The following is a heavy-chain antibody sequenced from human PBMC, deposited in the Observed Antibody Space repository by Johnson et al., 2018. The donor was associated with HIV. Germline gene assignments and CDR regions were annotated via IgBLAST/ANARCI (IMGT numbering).Heavy chain of an antibody. CDR3: AREPALVGANGGWGAFDI. V-gene: IGHV3-13*01. CDR1: GFTFSSYD. J-gene: IGHJ3*02. Sequence: VQLVESGGGLVQPGGSLRLSCAASGFTFSSYDMHWVRQATGKGLEWVSAIGTAGDTYYPGSVKGRFTISRENAKNSLYLKMNSLRAGDTAVYYCAREPALVGANGGWGAFDIWGQGTLVTVSS. CDR2: IGTAGDT. D-gene: IGHD1-26*01.